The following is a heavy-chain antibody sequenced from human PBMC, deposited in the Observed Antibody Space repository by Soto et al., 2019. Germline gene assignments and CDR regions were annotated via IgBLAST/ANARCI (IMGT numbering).Heavy chain of an antibody. J-gene: IGHJ4*02. CDR3: AKSSVLRFLEWLLSYFDY. D-gene: IGHD3-3*01. Sequence: EVQLLESGGGLVQPGGSLRLSCAASGFTFSSYAMSWVRQAPGKGLEWVSAISGSGGSTYYADSVKGRFTISRDNSKNTLYLQMNSLRAEDPAVYYCAKSSVLRFLEWLLSYFDYWGQGTLVTVSS. CDR2: ISGSGGST. V-gene: IGHV3-23*01. CDR1: GFTFSSYA.